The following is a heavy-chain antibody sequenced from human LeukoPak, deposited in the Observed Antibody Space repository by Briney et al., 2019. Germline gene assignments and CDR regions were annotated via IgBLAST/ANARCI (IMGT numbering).Heavy chain of an antibody. CDR2: IWYDGSNK. CDR1: GFTFSSYG. D-gene: IGHD3-22*01. Sequence: GGSLRLSCAASGFTFSSYGMHWVRRAPGKGLEWVAVIWYDGSNKYYADSVKGRFTISRDNSKNTLYLQMNSLRAEDTAVYYCARGQWLHDFYGMDVWGQGTTVTVSS. V-gene: IGHV3-33*01. J-gene: IGHJ6*02. CDR3: ARGQWLHDFYGMDV.